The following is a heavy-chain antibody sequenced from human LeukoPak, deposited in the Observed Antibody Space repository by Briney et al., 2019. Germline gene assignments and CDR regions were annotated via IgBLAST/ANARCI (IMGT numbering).Heavy chain of an antibody. Sequence: PSETLSLTCTVSGGSIRSNNYYWGWVRQPPGKGLEWIGEIYHSGTTNSNPSLKSRVAISVDKSNNQFSLRLSSVTAADTAVYYCARMVYDTSGYYPSFDYWGQGTLVTVSS. D-gene: IGHD3-22*01. CDR3: ARMVYDTSGYYPSFDY. J-gene: IGHJ4*02. CDR1: GGSIRSNNYY. CDR2: IYHSGTT. V-gene: IGHV4-39*07.